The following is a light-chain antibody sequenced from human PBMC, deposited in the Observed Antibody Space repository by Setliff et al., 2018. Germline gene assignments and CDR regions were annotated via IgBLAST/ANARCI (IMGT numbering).Light chain of an antibody. CDR1: SSDVGGYDY. J-gene: IGLJ1*01. V-gene: IGLV2-14*03. Sequence: QPALAQAASVSGSPGQSVTISCTGSSSDVGGYDYVSWYQHHPGRAPKFIIYDVRYRPSGVSNRFSGSKSGNTASLTISGLQAEDEADYYCFSYASSGSYVFGTGTKVTVL. CDR3: FSYASSGSYV. CDR2: DVR.